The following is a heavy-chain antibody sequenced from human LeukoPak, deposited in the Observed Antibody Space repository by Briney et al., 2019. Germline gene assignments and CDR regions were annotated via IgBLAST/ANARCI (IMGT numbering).Heavy chain of an antibody. CDR3: AKDQAVAGHPLDY. D-gene: IGHD6-19*01. V-gene: IGHV3-30*02. J-gene: IGHJ4*02. CDR1: QFNFRNYD. Sequence: GGSLRLSCAASQFNFRNYDMHWVRQAPGKGLEWVAFIRYDGNNKYYADSVKGRFTISRDNSKNMLYLQMNSLRADDTAVYYCAKDQAVAGHPLDYWGQGTLVTVSS. CDR2: IRYDGNNK.